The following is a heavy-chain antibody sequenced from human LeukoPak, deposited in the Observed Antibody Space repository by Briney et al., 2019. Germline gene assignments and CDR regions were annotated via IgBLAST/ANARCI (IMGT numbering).Heavy chain of an antibody. CDR2: IDWDDDK. CDR1: GFSLTTTGMR. D-gene: IGHD4/OR15-4a*01. J-gene: IGHJ5*02. Sequence: SGPALVKPTQTLTLTCTFSGFSLTTTGMRVSWIRQPPGKALEWLPRIDWDDDKFYSTTLKTRLTISKDTTKNQVVLTMTNMDPVDTATYYCARLQGATIGAKWFDPWGQGTLVTVSS. CDR3: ARLQGATIGAKWFDP. V-gene: IGHV2-70*04.